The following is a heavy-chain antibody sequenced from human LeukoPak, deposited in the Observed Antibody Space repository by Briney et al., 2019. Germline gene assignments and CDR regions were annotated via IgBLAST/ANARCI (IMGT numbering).Heavy chain of an antibody. CDR3: ARADSGYDH. CDR1: GFTVISSH. CDR2: VYSDGNT. V-gene: IGHV3-53*01. Sequence: PGGSLILSCAASGFTVISSHMSWVRQAPGKGLEWVSLVYSDGNTHYAASVKGRFTISRDNSRNTLYLQMNSLRVDDTAIYYCARADSGYDHWGQGTRVTVSS. J-gene: IGHJ4*02. D-gene: IGHD5-12*01.